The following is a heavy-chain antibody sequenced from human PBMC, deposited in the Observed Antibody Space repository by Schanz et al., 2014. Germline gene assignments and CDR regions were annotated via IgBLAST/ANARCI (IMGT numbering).Heavy chain of an antibody. V-gene: IGHV3-11*05. CDR2: ISSGSSYA. CDR3: AREQIMAAAGLVDY. J-gene: IGHJ4*01. D-gene: IGHD6-13*01. CDR1: GFTFRDYY. Sequence: VQLVESGGGLVQPGGSLRLSCAASGFTFRDYYMSWIRQAPGKGLEWVSDISSGSSYANYADSVKGRFTISRDNAKNSLYLQMNSLRAEDTAVYYCAREQIMAAAGLVDYWGHGTLXTVSS.